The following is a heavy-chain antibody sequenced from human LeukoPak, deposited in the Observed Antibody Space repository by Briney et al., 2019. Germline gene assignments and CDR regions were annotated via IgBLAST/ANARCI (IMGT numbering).Heavy chain of an antibody. J-gene: IGHJ3*02. V-gene: IGHV4-61*02. CDR2: IYTSGST. Sequence: PSETLSLTCTVSGGSISSGSYYWSWIRQPAGKGLEWIGRIYTSGSTNYNPSPKSRVTISVDTSKNQFSLKLSSVTAADTAVYYCAREIFGYSSGWSDAFDIWGQGTMVTVSS. D-gene: IGHD6-19*01. CDR1: GGSISSGSYY. CDR3: AREIFGYSSGWSDAFDI.